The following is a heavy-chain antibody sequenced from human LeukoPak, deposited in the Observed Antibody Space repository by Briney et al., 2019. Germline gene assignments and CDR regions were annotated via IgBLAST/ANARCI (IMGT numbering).Heavy chain of an antibody. D-gene: IGHD3-3*02. CDR3: ARHLSSYYYYMDV. CDR1: GGSISSTIYY. Sequence: PSETLSLTCTVSGGSISSTIYYWGWIRQPPGKGLEWSGSIYSSGSTYYNPSLKSRVTISVDTSKNQFSLKLSSVTAADTAVYYCARHLSSYYYYMDVWGKGTTVTVSS. V-gene: IGHV4-39*01. CDR2: IYSSGST. J-gene: IGHJ6*03.